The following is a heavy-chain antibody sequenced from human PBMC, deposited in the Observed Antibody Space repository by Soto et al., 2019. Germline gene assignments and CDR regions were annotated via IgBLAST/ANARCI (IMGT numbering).Heavy chain of an antibody. CDR2: INHSGGT. CDR3: ARDRLYYHFWGRHQIEGPYGMDV. V-gene: IGHV4-34*02. D-gene: IGHD3-3*02. CDR1: GGSFSGYF. Sequence: QVQLQQWGARLLKPSETLSLTCAVYGGSFSGYFWTWIRQAPGKGLEWIGEINHSGGTNYNSSLKSSVTISVDTSKNQFYLTLYSVTATDTTVYYCARDRLYYHFWGRHQIEGPYGMDVWGQGTTVSVSS. J-gene: IGHJ6*02.